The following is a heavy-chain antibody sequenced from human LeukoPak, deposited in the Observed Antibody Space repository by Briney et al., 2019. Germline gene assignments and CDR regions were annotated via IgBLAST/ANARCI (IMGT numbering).Heavy chain of an antibody. Sequence: SVKVSCKASGGTFSTYAISWVRQAPGQGPEWMGGIIPIPGTANYAQEFKGRVTITADEFTGTAYMELSSLRSEDTAVFYCASNTNYYENTGHYVLDSWGQGTLVTVSS. J-gene: IGHJ5*01. CDR2: IIPIPGTA. CDR3: ASNTNYYENTGHYVLDS. D-gene: IGHD3-22*01. V-gene: IGHV1-69*13. CDR1: GGTFSTYA.